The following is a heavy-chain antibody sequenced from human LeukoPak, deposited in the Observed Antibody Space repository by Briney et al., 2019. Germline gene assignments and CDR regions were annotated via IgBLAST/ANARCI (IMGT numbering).Heavy chain of an antibody. CDR1: GGTFSSYA. Sequence: GASVKVSCKASGGTFSSYAISWVRQAPGQGLEWMGGIIPIFGTANYAQKFQGRVTITADESTSTAYMELSSLRSEDTAVYYYATDYCSGGSCYPDYWGQGTLVTVSS. V-gene: IGHV1-69*13. D-gene: IGHD2-15*01. CDR2: IIPIFGTA. CDR3: ATDYCSGGSCYPDY. J-gene: IGHJ4*02.